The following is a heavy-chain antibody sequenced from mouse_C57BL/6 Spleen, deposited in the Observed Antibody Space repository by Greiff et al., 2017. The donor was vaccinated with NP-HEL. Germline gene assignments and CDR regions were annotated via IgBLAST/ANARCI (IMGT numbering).Heavy chain of an antibody. Sequence: ESGPGLVQPSQSLSLTCSVTGYSITSGYYWNWIRQFPGNKLEWMGYISYDGSNNYNPSLKNRISITRDTSKNQFFLKLNSVTTEDTATYYCARDHYYGSSYWGQGTLVTVSA. CDR1: GYSITSGYY. CDR3: ARDHYYGSSY. V-gene: IGHV3-6*01. J-gene: IGHJ3*01. D-gene: IGHD1-1*01. CDR2: ISYDGSN.